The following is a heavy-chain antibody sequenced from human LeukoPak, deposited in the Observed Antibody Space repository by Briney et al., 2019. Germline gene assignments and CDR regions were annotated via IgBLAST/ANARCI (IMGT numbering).Heavy chain of an antibody. CDR3: ATENYYGSGSYLDY. Sequence: GGSLRLSCVASGFTFSSYAMSWVRQAPGKGLEWVSNISGSGGSTYYADSVKGRFTFSRDNSKNTLYLQMNSLRAEDTAVYYCATENYYGSGSYLDYWGQGTLVTVSS. CDR2: ISGSGGST. CDR1: GFTFSSYA. J-gene: IGHJ4*02. V-gene: IGHV3-23*01. D-gene: IGHD3-10*01.